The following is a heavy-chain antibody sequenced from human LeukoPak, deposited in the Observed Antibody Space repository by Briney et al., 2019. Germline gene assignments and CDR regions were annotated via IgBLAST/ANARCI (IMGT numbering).Heavy chain of an antibody. Sequence: GGSLRLSCAASGFTFSSYWMSWVRQAPGKGLVWVANIKQDGSEKYYVDSVKGRFTISRDNAKNSLYLQMNSLRAEDTAVYYRARAMDCSSTSCYGGDDYWGQGTQVTVSS. CDR3: ARAMDCSSTSCYGGDDY. J-gene: IGHJ4*02. CDR1: GFTFSSYW. CDR2: IKQDGSEK. V-gene: IGHV3-7*01. D-gene: IGHD2-2*01.